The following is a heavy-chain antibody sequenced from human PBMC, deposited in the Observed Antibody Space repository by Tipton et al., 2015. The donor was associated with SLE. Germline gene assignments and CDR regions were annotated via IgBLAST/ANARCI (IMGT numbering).Heavy chain of an antibody. J-gene: IGHJ4*02. Sequence: LRLSCSVSGVSIRTHYWSWVRQPPGKGLEWIGYIYTSGSTYYNPSLKSRVTISVDTSKNQFSLKLSSVTAADTAVYYCASSMITFGGVAYWGQGTLVTVSS. CDR1: GVSIRTHY. CDR2: IYTSGST. CDR3: ASSMITFGGVAY. D-gene: IGHD3-16*01. V-gene: IGHV4-4*08.